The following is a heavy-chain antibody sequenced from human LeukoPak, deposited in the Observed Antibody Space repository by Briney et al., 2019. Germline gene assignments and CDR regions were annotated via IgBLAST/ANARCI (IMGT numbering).Heavy chain of an antibody. CDR3: ARLLIAVAGSAQDY. Sequence: GGSLRLSCAASGFTFSSYWMHWVRQAPGKGLVWVSRINSDGRSTSYADSVKGRFTISRDNAKNTLYLQMNSLRAEDTALYYCARLLIAVAGSAQDYWGQGTLVTVSS. J-gene: IGHJ4*02. CDR1: GFTFSSYW. D-gene: IGHD6-19*01. V-gene: IGHV3-74*01. CDR2: INSDGRST.